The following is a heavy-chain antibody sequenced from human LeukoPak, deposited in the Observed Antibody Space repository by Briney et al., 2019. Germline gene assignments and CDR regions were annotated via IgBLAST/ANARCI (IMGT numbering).Heavy chain of an antibody. Sequence: GGSLRLSCAASGFTFSDYYTSWLRQAPGRGLEGGSYISSSRSTIYYADSVKGRFTISRDNAKNSLYLQMNSLRAEHTAVYYCARHYGDLDYWGQGTLVTVSS. CDR1: GFTFSDYY. CDR2: ISSSRSTI. V-gene: IGHV3-11*01. CDR3: ARHYGDLDY. J-gene: IGHJ4*02. D-gene: IGHD4-17*01.